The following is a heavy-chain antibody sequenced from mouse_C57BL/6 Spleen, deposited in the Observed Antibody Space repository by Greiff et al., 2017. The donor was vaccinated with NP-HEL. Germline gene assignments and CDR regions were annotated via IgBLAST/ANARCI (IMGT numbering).Heavy chain of an antibody. D-gene: IGHD2-2*01. Sequence: EVKLVESGGGLVKPGGSLKLSCAASGFTFSSYAMSWVRQTPEKRLEWVATISDGGSYTYYPDNVKGRFTISRDNAKNNLYLQMSHLKSEDTAMYYCARYGYDGYAMDYWGQGTSVTVSS. J-gene: IGHJ4*01. CDR2: ISDGGSYT. CDR3: ARYGYDGYAMDY. CDR1: GFTFSSYA. V-gene: IGHV5-4*03.